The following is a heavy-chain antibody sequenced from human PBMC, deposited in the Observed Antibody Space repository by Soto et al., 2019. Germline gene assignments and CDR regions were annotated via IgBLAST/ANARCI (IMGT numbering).Heavy chain of an antibody. CDR3: ATNFDSSGYYNDYGMDI. CDR1: GAPINSISYY. D-gene: IGHD3-22*01. J-gene: IGHJ6*02. V-gene: IGHV4-39*02. Sequence: SETLSLTCAVSGAPINSISYYWGWVRQSPGKGLEWIGSIYYSGSTYYNPSLKSRVTISVDTSKNHFSLKLRSVTAADTAVYFCATNFDSSGYYNDYGMDIWGQGAAVTVYS. CDR2: IYYSGST.